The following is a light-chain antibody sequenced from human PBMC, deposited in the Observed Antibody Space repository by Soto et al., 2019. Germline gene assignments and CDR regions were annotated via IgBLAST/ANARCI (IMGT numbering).Light chain of an antibody. Sequence: QPVLTQSPSASASLGASVTVTCTLSSGHSSNAVAWHQQQPEKGPRYLMRLNSDGSHSKGDGIPDRFTGSSSGADRYLTISSLQSEDEADYYCATWDDSLNGWVFGGGTKLTVL. CDR1: SGHSSNA. CDR3: ATWDDSLNGWV. CDR2: LNSDGSH. V-gene: IGLV4-69*01. J-gene: IGLJ3*02.